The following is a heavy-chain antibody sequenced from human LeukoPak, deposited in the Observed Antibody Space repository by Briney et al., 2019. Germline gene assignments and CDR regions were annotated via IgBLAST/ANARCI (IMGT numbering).Heavy chain of an antibody. CDR1: GDSVSSNSAA. CDR2: TYYRSKWYN. V-gene: IGHV6-1*01. Sequence: SQNLSLNCAISGDSVSSNSAAWHWIRQSPSRGLEWLGRTYYRSKWYNDYAVSVKSRITINPDTSKNQFSLQLNSVTPEDTAVYYCARDPGVEKYQLLPRNWFDPWGQGTLVTVSS. D-gene: IGHD2-2*01. J-gene: IGHJ5*02. CDR3: ARDPGVEKYQLLPRNWFDP.